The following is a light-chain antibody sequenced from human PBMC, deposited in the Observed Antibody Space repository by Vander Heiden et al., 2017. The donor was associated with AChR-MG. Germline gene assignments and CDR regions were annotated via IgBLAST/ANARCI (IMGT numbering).Light chain of an antibody. CDR3: QQSYSTPWT. V-gene: IGKV1-39*01. CDR1: QSISTY. CDR2: AAF. J-gene: IGKJ1*01. Sequence: DIQMTQSPSSLSASVGDRVTITCRASQSISTYLSWYQQKPGKAPELLIYAAFNLQSGVPSRFTGSGLGTDFTLTISSLQPEDFATYYCQQSYSTPWTFVQGTKVEIK.